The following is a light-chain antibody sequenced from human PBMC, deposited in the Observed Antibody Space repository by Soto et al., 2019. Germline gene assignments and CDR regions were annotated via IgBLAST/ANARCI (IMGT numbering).Light chain of an antibody. CDR2: SNN. CDR3: SAWDDSLNGPL. J-gene: IGLJ3*02. Sequence: QSVLTQPPSASGTPGQRVTISCSGSSSNIGSNAVNWYQQLPGTAPTLLIYSNNQRPSGVTDRFSASKSGTSASLAVNGLQSEDEADYYCSAWDDSLNGPLFGGGTKLTVL. V-gene: IGLV1-44*01. CDR1: SSNIGSNA.